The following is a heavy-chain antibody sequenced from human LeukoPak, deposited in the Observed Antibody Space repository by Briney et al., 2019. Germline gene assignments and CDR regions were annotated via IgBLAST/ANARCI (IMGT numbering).Heavy chain of an antibody. CDR3: ARGEDVVGTVNLLDS. Sequence: QAGGSLRLSCAASGFTFRISGMNWVRQAPGKGLGWVSYISSSGTTIDYAQSVKGRFTITRDNAKNSLTLHMNSLRADDTAVYYCARGEDVVGTVNLLDSWGQGTLVTVSS. CDR1: GFTFRISG. V-gene: IGHV3-48*01. D-gene: IGHD2-21*02. CDR2: ISSSGTTI. J-gene: IGHJ4*02.